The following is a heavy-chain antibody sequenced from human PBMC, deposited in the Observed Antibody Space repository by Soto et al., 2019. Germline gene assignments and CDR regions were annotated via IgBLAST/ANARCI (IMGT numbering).Heavy chain of an antibody. CDR1: GGTFSSYA. D-gene: IGHD4-17*01. J-gene: IGHJ6*02. CDR3: ARYEYGDYSSRDPYYYYYGMDV. CDR2: IIPIYGTA. Sequence: SVKVSCKASGGTFSSYAISWVRQAPGQGLEWMGGIIPIYGTANYAQKLQGRVTITADESXSTAYMELSSLRSEDTAVYYCARYEYGDYSSRDPYYYYYGMDVWG. V-gene: IGHV1-69*13.